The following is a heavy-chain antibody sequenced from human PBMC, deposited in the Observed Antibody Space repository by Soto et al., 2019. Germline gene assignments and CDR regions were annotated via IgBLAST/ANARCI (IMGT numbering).Heavy chain of an antibody. V-gene: IGHV4-30-2*01. Sequence: LSLTCTLSGHSISSAAYSWICILQPRQKGLEWIGYIYHTGSTSYSPSLKSRVTISVDKSKNQFSLKLSSVTAADTAVYYCASRGIAAAGISGYWGQGNLVTVSS. CDR3: ASRGIAAAGISGY. CDR2: IYHTGST. CDR1: GHSISSAAYS. D-gene: IGHD6-13*01. J-gene: IGHJ4*02.